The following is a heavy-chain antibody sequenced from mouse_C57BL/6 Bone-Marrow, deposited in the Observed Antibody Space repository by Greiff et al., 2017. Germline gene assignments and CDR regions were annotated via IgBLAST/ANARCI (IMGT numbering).Heavy chain of an antibody. J-gene: IGHJ2*01. D-gene: IGHD2-4*01. CDR2: INPNYGTT. V-gene: IGHV1-39*01. CDR1: GYSFTDYN. Sequence: EVQLQQSGPELVKPGASVKISCKASGYSFTDYNMNWVKQSNGQRLEWIGVINPNYGTTSYNQKFKGKATVTVDQSSSTAYIQLNSLTSEYSAVYDYSTLCYDYDFDYWGQGTTLTVSS. CDR3: STLCYDYDFDY.